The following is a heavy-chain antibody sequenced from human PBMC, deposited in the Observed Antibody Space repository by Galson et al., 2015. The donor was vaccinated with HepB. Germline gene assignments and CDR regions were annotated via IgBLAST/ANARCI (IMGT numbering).Heavy chain of an antibody. V-gene: IGHV3-23*01. J-gene: IGHJ4*02. Sequence: SLRLSCAASGYTFSSYAMSWVRQAPGKGLEWVSTISGNGGYTYYADSVKGRFTISRDNSKNTLYLQMSSLRGEDTALYYCAKDLSGSGSYWASSGWGNFDYWGQGTLVTVSS. D-gene: IGHD3-10*01. CDR3: AKDLSGSGSYWASSGWGNFDY. CDR2: ISGNGGYT. CDR1: GYTFSSYA.